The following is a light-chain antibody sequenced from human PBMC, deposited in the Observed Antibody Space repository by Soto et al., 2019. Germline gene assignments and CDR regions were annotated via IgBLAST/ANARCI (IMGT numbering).Light chain of an antibody. CDR2: GAS. CDR3: HQYGLLTRHP. V-gene: IGKV3-20*01. CDR1: ESVSRNY. Sequence: EIVLTQSPGTLSLSPGESATLSCRASESVSRNYLAWYQQKPGQAPRLLIYGASSSATGIPNRFSGSGSGTDFTLTISGLEPEDFAVYYCHQYGLLTRHPFGQGTKLEIK. J-gene: IGKJ2*01.